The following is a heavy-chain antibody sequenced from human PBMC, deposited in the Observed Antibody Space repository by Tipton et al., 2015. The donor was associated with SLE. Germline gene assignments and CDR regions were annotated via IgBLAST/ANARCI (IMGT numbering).Heavy chain of an antibody. V-gene: IGHV4-39*07. Sequence: TLSLTCIVSGDSISSSSYYWGWIRQPPGKGLEWVGTVYYTGNTFYNPSLKSRVTISVDTSKNQFSLNLSSVTAADTAVYYCAKDWRFIRTNRQYFTMDVWGQGTSVTVSS. D-gene: IGHD1-14*01. CDR3: AKDWRFIRTNRQYFTMDV. CDR2: VYYTGNT. J-gene: IGHJ6*02. CDR1: GDSISSSSYY.